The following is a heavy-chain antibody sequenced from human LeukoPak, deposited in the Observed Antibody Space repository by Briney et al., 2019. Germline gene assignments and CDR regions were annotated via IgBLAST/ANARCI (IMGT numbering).Heavy chain of an antibody. CDR2: IYYSGST. Sequence: PSETLSLTCTVSGGSNSSGGYYWSWIRQHPGKGLEWIGYIYYSGSTYYNPSLKSRVTISVDTSKNQFSLKLSSVTAADTAVYYCARASDFWSGHNWFDPWGQGTLVTVSS. CDR1: GGSNSSGGYY. J-gene: IGHJ5*02. D-gene: IGHD3-3*01. CDR3: ARASDFWSGHNWFDP. V-gene: IGHV4-31*03.